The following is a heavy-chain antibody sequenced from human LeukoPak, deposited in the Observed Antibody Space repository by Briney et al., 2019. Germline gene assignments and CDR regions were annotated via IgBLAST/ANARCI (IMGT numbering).Heavy chain of an antibody. CDR2: IKSNTDGGTT. Sequence: NSGGSLRLSCAASGFTFSNGWMSWVRQAPGKGLEWVGHIKSNTDGGTTDYGAPVKGRFTISRDDSKNTLYLQMNSLKTEDTAVYYCATNNLGAQDLDYWGQGTLVTVSS. CDR1: GFTFSNGW. CDR3: ATNNLGAQDLDY. J-gene: IGHJ4*02. D-gene: IGHD1-26*01. V-gene: IGHV3-15*01.